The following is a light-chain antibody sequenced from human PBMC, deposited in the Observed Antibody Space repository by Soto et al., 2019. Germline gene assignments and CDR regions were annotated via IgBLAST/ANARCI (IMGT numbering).Light chain of an antibody. J-gene: IGKJ3*01. CDR2: LGS. V-gene: IGKV2-28*01. CDR1: QSLLHSNGYNY. Sequence: DIVMTQSPLSLPVTPGEPASISCRSSQSLLHSNGYNYLDWYLQKPGQSPQLLIYLGSNRASGVPGRFSGSGSGTDFTLKSSRVEAEDVGVYCCMQDLQTPFTFGPGTKVDIK. CDR3: MQDLQTPFT.